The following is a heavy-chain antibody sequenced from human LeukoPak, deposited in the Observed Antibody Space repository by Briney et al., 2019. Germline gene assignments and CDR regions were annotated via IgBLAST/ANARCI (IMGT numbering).Heavy chain of an antibody. D-gene: IGHD3-22*01. CDR2: ISYDGSNK. J-gene: IGHJ4*02. CDR1: GYTFTTYG. Sequence: SCKASGYTFTTYGMHWVRQAPGKGLEWVAVISYDGSNKYYADSVKGRFTISRDNSKNTLYLQMNSLRAEDTAVYYCARVHIYDSSEIVYWGQGTLVTVSS. V-gene: IGHV3-30*04. CDR3: ARVHIYDSSEIVY.